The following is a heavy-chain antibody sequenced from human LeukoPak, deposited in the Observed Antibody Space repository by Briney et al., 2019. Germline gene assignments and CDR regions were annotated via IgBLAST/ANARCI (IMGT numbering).Heavy chain of an antibody. Sequence: ASVKVSCQVSVYTLTELSMLWVRQAPRKGLVWMGGFDPEDGETIYAQKFQGRVTMTEDTSTDTAYMERSSLRSEDTAVYYCATSREYQLLLDYWGQGTLVTVSS. CDR3: ATSREYQLLLDY. D-gene: IGHD2-2*01. V-gene: IGHV1-24*01. CDR1: VYTLTELS. J-gene: IGHJ4*02. CDR2: FDPEDGET.